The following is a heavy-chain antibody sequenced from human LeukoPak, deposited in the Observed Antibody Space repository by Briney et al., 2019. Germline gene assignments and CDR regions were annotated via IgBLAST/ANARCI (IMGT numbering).Heavy chain of an antibody. CDR1: GFTFSSYA. D-gene: IGHD3-10*01. CDR2: ISGSGGST. V-gene: IGHV3-23*01. J-gene: IGHJ4*02. CDR3: RSMVRGVIPTYYFDY. Sequence: GGSLRLSCAASGFTFSSYAMSWVRQAPGKGRDGVQLISGSGGSTYYADSVKGRFTISRDNSKNTLYLQMNSLRAEDTAVYYCRSMVRGVIPTYYFDYWGQGTLVTVSS.